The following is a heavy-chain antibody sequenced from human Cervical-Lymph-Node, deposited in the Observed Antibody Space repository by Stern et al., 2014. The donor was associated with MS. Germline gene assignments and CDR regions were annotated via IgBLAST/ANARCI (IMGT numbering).Heavy chain of an antibody. J-gene: IGHJ6*02. V-gene: IGHV3-74*01. D-gene: IGHD7-27*01. CDR2: INSDGRST. Sequence: EVQLVESGGGLVQPGGSVRVSCAASGFTVSSYWMHWVRQGPEKGLEWVSRINSDGRSTGYADSVKVRFTISRDNAKNTLSLQMNSLRAEDTAVYYCVRDTYDMSFLLGWAGGMDVWGQGTTVTVSS. CDR1: GFTVSSYW. CDR3: VRDTYDMSFLLGWAGGMDV.